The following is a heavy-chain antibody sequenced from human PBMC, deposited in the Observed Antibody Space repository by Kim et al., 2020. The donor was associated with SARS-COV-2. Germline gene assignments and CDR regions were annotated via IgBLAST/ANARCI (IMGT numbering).Heavy chain of an antibody. J-gene: IGHJ6*02. V-gene: IGHV5-51*01. D-gene: IGHD6-13*01. CDR3: ARLSVPAAGKFPRMYYHVCTDV. CDR1: GYSFTSYW. Sequence: GESLKISCKGSGYSFTSYWIGWVRQMPGKGLERMGIIYPGDSDTSYSPSFQGQVTISADKSISTSYLQWSSLKASDTAMYYCARLSVPAAGKFPRMYYHVCTDVWGQGTTVTVSS. CDR2: IYPGDSDT.